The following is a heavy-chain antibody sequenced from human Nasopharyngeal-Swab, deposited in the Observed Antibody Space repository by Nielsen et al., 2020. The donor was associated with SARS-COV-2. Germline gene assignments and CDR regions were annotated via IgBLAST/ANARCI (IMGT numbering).Heavy chain of an antibody. CDR3: ARVGFRNGYYTDL. CDR1: AFTLTAYG. Sequence: GGARRLSWVGSAFTLTAYGITGVRQARGKGVEWISYISSSSSVIHYADSVKGRFTISRDNAKESVHLQMKNLRDEDTGVYCCARVGFRNGYYTDLWGQGTQVTVSS. V-gene: IGHV3-48*02. D-gene: IGHD3-3*01. CDR2: ISSSSSVI. J-gene: IGHJ4*02.